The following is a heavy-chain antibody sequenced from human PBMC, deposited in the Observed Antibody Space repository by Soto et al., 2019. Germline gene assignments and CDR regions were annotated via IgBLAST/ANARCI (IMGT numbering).Heavy chain of an antibody. V-gene: IGHV4-4*02. D-gene: IGHD2-21*01. J-gene: IGHJ4*02. CDR3: ATVPPRIVVVLAEFPT. Sequence: SETLSLTCSVSGYSISNNKWCSWVRQPPGKGLEWIGEMHHSGSIHYNASLKSRATLSVDKSRNQFSLQLTSVTAADTAVYYCATVPPRIVVVLAEFPTWGQGTLVTVSS. CDR1: GYSISNNKW. CDR2: MHHSGSI.